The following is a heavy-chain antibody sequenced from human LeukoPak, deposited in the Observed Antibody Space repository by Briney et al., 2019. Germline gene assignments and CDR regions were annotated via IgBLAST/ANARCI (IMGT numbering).Heavy chain of an antibody. CDR3: ARWRSGFDS. CDR1: GGSISSSY. CDR2: IYYSGST. J-gene: IGHJ4*02. Sequence: SETLSLTCTVSGGSISSSYWSWIRQLPGKALEWIGYIYYSGSTNYNPSLKSRVTISVDTSKNQFSLRLSSVTAADTAVYYCARWRSGFDSWGQGTLVTVSS. V-gene: IGHV4-59*01.